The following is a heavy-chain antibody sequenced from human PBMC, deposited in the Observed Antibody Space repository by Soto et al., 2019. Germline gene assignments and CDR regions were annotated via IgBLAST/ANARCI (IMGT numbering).Heavy chain of an antibody. V-gene: IGHV4-4*02. Sequence: SETLSLTCAVSGGSISSSNWWSWVRQPPGKGLEWIGEIYHSGSTNYNPSLKSRVTISVDKSKNQFSLKLSSVTAADTAVYYCARNLACSSTSCQEDNWFDPWGQGTLVTVSS. CDR2: IYHSGST. D-gene: IGHD2-2*01. CDR3: ARNLACSSTSCQEDNWFDP. CDR1: GGSISSSNW. J-gene: IGHJ5*02.